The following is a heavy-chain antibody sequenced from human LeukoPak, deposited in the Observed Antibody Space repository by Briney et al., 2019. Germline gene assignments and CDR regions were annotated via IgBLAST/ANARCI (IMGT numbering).Heavy chain of an antibody. Sequence: PGGSLRLSCAASGFTVSSNYMSWVRQAPGKGLECVSVIYSGGSTYYADSVKGRFTISRDNSKNTLYLQMNRLRAEDTAVYYCASPKLDYYYYGMDVWGQGTTVTVSS. CDR2: IYSGGST. CDR3: ASPKLDYYYYGMDV. J-gene: IGHJ6*02. V-gene: IGHV3-53*01. CDR1: GFTVSSNY. D-gene: IGHD1-1*01.